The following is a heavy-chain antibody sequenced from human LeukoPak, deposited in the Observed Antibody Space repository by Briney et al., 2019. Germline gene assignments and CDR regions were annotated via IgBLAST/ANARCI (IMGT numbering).Heavy chain of an antibody. CDR3: ARLPTSDYYYYGMDV. V-gene: IGHV4-59*08. J-gene: IGHJ6*02. D-gene: IGHD2-2*01. CDR2: IYYSGST. CDR1: GGSISRYY. Sequence: SETLSLTCTVSGGSISRYYWSWIRQPPGKGLEWIGYIYYSGSTNYNPSLQSRVTISVDTSKNQFSLKVSSVTAADTAVYYCARLPTSDYYYYGMDVWGQGTTVTVSS.